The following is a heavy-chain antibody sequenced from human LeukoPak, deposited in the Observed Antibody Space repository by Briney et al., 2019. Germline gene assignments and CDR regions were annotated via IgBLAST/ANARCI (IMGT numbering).Heavy chain of an antibody. CDR2: IKSEADGGTT. Sequence: GGPLRLSCAASGFTFSNAWMTWVRQAPGKGLEWVGHIKSEADGGTTDYAAPVKDRFTISRDDSKNTLYLQMNSLKTEDTAVYYCSTLWGIVPAAPYLDYWGQGTLLIVSS. J-gene: IGHJ4*02. D-gene: IGHD3-16*01. CDR1: GFTFSNAW. V-gene: IGHV3-15*01. CDR3: STLWGIVPAAPYLDY.